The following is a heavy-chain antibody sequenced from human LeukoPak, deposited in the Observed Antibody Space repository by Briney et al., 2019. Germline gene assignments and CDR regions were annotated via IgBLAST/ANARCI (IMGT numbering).Heavy chain of an antibody. CDR1: GFTLSSYA. CDR3: ARDRLEVVPAAAQPKDDY. D-gene: IGHD2-2*01. CDR2: VSGNGGST. J-gene: IGHJ4*02. V-gene: IGHV3-23*01. Sequence: PGGSLRLSCAASGFTLSSYAMSWVRQAPGKGLEWVSIVSGNGGSTYYADSVKGRFTISRDNAKNSLYLQMNSLRAEDTAVYYCARDRLEVVPAAAQPKDDYWGQGTLVTVSS.